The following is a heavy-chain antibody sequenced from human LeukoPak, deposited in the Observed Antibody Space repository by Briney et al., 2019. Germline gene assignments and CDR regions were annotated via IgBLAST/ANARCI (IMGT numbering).Heavy chain of an antibody. CDR1: GFTFSSYV. D-gene: IGHD2-2*01. V-gene: IGHV3-30*04. CDR3: ARGSQDGYCSSTSCYYGSDY. CDR2: ISYDGSNE. Sequence: PGGSLRLSCAASGFTFSSYVMHWVRQAPGKGLEWVAIISYDGSNEYYADSVKGRFTISRDNSKNTLYLQMNSLRAADTAVYYCARGSQDGYCSSTSCYYGSDYWGQGTLVTVSS. J-gene: IGHJ4*02.